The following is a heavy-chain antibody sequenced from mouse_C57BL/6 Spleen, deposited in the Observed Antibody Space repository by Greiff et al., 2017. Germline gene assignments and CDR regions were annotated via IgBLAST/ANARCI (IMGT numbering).Heavy chain of an antibody. Sequence: VQLQQPGAELVKPGASVKLSCKASGYTFTSYRMHWVKQRPGQGLEWIGMIHPNSGSTNYNEKFKSKATLTVDKSSGTAYMQLSSLTSEDSAVYYCAREDDYDRFEYWGQGTTLTVSS. J-gene: IGHJ2*01. CDR3: AREDDYDRFEY. CDR2: IHPNSGST. V-gene: IGHV1-64*01. D-gene: IGHD2-4*01. CDR1: GYTFTSYR.